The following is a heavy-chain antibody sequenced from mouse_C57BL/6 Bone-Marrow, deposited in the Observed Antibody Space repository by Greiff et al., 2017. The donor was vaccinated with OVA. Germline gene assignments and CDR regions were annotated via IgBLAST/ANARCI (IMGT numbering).Heavy chain of an antibody. J-gene: IGHJ4*01. CDR3: ARFAVYYCSSGGSMDY. Sequence: VQLKQSGPGLAKPSPTLSLTCSVTGYSITSDYWNWIRKFPGHKLEYIGYISYRGSTYYNPSLNSRISITRDTSENQYYLQLNSGATEDPATDNCARFAVYYCSSGGSMDYWGQGTSVTVSS. CDR2: ISYRGST. D-gene: IGHD1-1*01. CDR1: GYSITSDY. V-gene: IGHV3-8*01.